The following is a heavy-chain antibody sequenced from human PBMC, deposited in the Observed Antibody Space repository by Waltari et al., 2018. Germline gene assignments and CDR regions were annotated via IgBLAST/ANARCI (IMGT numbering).Heavy chain of an antibody. J-gene: IGHJ4*02. CDR3: ANDWYSSGWYYFDY. CDR2: IRYDGSNK. Sequence: QVQLVESGGGVVQPGGSLRLSCAASGFTFSSYGMHWVGQAPGKGLEWVAIIRYDGSNKYYADSVKGRFTISRDNSKNTLYLQMNSLRAEDTAVYYCANDWYSSGWYYFDYWGQGTLVTVSS. D-gene: IGHD6-19*01. CDR1: GFTFSSYG. V-gene: IGHV3-30*02.